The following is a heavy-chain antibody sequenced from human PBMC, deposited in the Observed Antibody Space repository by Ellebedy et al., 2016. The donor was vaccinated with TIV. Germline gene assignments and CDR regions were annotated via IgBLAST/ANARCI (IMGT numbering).Heavy chain of an antibody. D-gene: IGHD3-9*01. CDR3: ARDTSRNYDILTGYYTPYYYGMDV. CDR2: ISSSSSYI. CDR1: GFTFGNYS. Sequence: GGSLRLXCAASGFTFGNYSMNWVRQAPGKGLEWVSSISSSSSYIYYADSVKGRFIISRDNAKNSLYLQMNSLRAEDTAGYYCARDTSRNYDILTGYYTPYYYGMDVWGQGTTVTVSS. V-gene: IGHV3-21*01. J-gene: IGHJ6*02.